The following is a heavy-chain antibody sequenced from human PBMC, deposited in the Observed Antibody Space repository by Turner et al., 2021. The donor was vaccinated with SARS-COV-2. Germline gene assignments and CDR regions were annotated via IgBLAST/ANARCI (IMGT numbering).Heavy chain of an antibody. CDR2: IYSSGRT. D-gene: IGHD2-15*01. J-gene: IGHJ4*02. CDR1: GASISSIIYY. Sequence: QLQLQESGPGLLTPSETLSLTCTVSGASISSIIYYWGWIRQPPGKGLEWIGTIYSSGRTYYNPSLKSRVTISVDASKNQFSLKLSSVTAAETAVYYCARRGDGGKSFDYWGQGTLVTVSS. CDR3: ARRGDGGKSFDY. V-gene: IGHV4-39*01.